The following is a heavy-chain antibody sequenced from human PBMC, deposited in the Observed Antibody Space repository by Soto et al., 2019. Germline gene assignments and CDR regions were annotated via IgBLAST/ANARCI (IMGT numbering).Heavy chain of an antibody. Sequence: EVQLVESGGGLVQPGGSLRLSCAASGFTFSSYWMHWVRQAPGKGLVWVSRINSDGSSTSYADSVKGRFTISRDNAKNTLYLQMNSLRVEDTAVYYCAKPLPNHGGFDYWGQGTLVTVSS. CDR2: INSDGSST. CDR3: AKPLPNHGGFDY. J-gene: IGHJ4*02. V-gene: IGHV3-74*01. CDR1: GFTFSSYW.